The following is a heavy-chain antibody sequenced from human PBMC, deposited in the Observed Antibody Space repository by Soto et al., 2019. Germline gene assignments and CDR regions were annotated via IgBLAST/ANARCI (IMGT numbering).Heavy chain of an antibody. V-gene: IGHV4-30-2*01. CDR3: AREQLYYFDF. CDR2: IYHSGST. Sequence: SETLSLTCAVSGGSISSGGYSWSWIRQPPGEGLEWIAYIYHSGSTYYNPSFKSRVTISMDRSKNQFSLRLSSVTAADTAVYYCAREQLYYFDFWGQGTLVTVSS. D-gene: IGHD6-13*01. J-gene: IGHJ4*02. CDR1: GGSISSGGYS.